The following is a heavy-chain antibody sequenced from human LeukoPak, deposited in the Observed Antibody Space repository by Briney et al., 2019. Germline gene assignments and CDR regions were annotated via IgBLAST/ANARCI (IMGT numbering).Heavy chain of an antibody. V-gene: IGHV1-69*13. D-gene: IGHD1-26*01. CDR2: IIPIFGTA. CDR3: ARGGASGSYPYYFDY. CDR1: GGTFSSYA. J-gene: IGHJ4*02. Sequence: GASVKVSCKASGGTFSSYAISWVRQAPGQGLEWMGGIIPIFGTANYAQKFQGRVTITADESTSTAYMELSSLRSEDTAVYYCARGGASGSYPYYFDYWGQGTLVTVSS.